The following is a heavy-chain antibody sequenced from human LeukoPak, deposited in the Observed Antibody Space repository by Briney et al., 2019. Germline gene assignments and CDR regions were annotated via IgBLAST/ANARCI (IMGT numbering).Heavy chain of an antibody. CDR2: ISAYNGST. CDR1: GYSFTAYG. Sequence: GASVKVSCKASGYSFTAYGITWMRQAPGQGLEWMGWISAYNGSTHYAERLQDRVTMTTDTSTSTAYMELRSLRSDDTAIYYCARDTALTTIVGGPDYWGQGTLVIVSS. CDR3: ARDTALTTIVGGPDY. V-gene: IGHV1-18*01. D-gene: IGHD2/OR15-2a*01. J-gene: IGHJ4*02.